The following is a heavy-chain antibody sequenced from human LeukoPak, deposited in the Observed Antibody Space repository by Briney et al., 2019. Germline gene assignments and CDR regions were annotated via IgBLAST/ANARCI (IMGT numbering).Heavy chain of an antibody. CDR2: ISSSSSYI. V-gene: IGHV3-21*01. CDR3: ARDYYYDSSGALDAFDI. Sequence: GGSLRLSCAASGFTFSSYSMNWVRQAPGKGLEWVSSISSSSSYIYYADSVKGRFTISRDNAKSSLYLQMNSLRAEDTAVYYCARDYYYDSSGALDAFDIWGQGTMVTVSS. D-gene: IGHD3-22*01. J-gene: IGHJ3*02. CDR1: GFTFSSYS.